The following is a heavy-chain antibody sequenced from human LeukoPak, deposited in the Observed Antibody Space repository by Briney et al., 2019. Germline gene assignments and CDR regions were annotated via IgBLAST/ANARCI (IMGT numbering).Heavy chain of an antibody. CDR3: ARDSRIATPQGRWCGGDCSLHFDY. CDR2: IYYSGST. CDR1: GGSISSSSYY. D-gene: IGHD2-21*02. V-gene: IGHV4-39*07. Sequence: TPSETLSLSCTVSGGSISSSSYYWGWIRQPPGKGLEWIGSIYYSGSTYYNPSLKSRVTISVDTSKNQFSLKLSSVTAADTAVYYCARDSRIATPQGRWCGGDCSLHFDYWGQGTLVTVSS. J-gene: IGHJ4*02.